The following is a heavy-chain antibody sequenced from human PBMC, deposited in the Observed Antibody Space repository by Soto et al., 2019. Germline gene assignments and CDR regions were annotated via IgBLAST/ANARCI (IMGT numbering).Heavy chain of an antibody. Sequence: PSETLSLTCTVSGGSISSYYWSWIRQPPGKGLEWIGYIYYSGSTNYNPSLKSRVTISVDTSKNQFSLKLSSVTAADTAVYYCARHGYGIAAAGTGDFDYWGQGTLVTVSS. J-gene: IGHJ4*02. CDR1: GGSISSYY. CDR2: IYYSGST. CDR3: ARHGYGIAAAGTGDFDY. V-gene: IGHV4-59*08. D-gene: IGHD6-13*01.